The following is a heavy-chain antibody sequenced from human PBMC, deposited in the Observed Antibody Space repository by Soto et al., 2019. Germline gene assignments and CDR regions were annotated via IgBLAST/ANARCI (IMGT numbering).Heavy chain of an antibody. V-gene: IGHV1-18*01. CDR1: GYTFTSYG. J-gene: IGHJ5*02. D-gene: IGHD1-26*01. CDR2: IIAYNGNT. CDR3: VGGGKWGGLDP. Sequence: ASVKVSCKASGYTFTSYGISLVRHAPGQGLEWMGWIIAYNGNTNYAQKLQGRVTMTTDTSTSTAYMELRSLRSDDTALYCCVGGGKWGGLDPWGQGTLVTVSS.